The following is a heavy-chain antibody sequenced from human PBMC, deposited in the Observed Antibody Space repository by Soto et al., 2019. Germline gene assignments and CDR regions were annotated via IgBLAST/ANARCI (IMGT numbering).Heavy chain of an antibody. CDR3: ASHNYYGMHV. V-gene: IGHV1-18*04. CDR2: ISPNRGNT. Sequence: QGQLMQSGGEVKKAGASVKVSCKASGYIFTSYGISWVRQAPGQGLEWMGWISPNRGNTNYGQSVQDRVTMTTDTSTDTAFMELRGLRPVDTAVYYCASHNYYGMHVWGQGTTVTVYS. J-gene: IGHJ6*02. CDR1: GYIFTSYG.